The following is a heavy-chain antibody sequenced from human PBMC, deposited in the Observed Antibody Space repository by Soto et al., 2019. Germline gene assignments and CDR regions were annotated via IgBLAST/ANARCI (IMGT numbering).Heavy chain of an antibody. Sequence: PGGPLRLSCAASGFTFSSYSMNSVRQAPGKGLEWVSSISSSSSYIYYADSVKGRFTISRDNAKNSLYLQMNSLRAEDTAVYYCARDFNGGLDYWGQGTLVTVSS. CDR2: ISSSSSYI. V-gene: IGHV3-21*01. D-gene: IGHD4-17*01. J-gene: IGHJ4*02. CDR1: GFTFSSYS. CDR3: ARDFNGGLDY.